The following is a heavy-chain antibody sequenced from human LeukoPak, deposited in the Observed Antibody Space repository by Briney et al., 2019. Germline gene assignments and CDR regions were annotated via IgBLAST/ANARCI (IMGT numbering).Heavy chain of an antibody. CDR1: GYTFTSYY. CDR2: INPSGGST. J-gene: IGHJ4*02. D-gene: IGHD1-26*01. Sequence: ASVKVPCKASGYTFTSYYMHWVRQAPGQGLEWMGIINPSGGSTSYAQKFQGRVTTTRDTSTSTVYMELSSLRSEDTAVYYCARVGATGRAFDYWGQGTLVTVSS. CDR3: ARVGATGRAFDY. V-gene: IGHV1-46*01.